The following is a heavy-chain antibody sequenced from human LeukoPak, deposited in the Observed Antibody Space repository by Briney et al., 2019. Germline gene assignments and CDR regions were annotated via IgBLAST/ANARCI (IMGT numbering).Heavy chain of an antibody. Sequence: GGSLRLSCAASGFTFSSHAMSWVRQAQGKGLEWVSTISGSGGSAYYADSVKGRFTISRDNSKNTLYLQMNSLRAEDTAVYYCAKSEYSYGKYYFDYWGQGTLVTVSS. CDR2: ISGSGGSA. CDR3: AKSEYSYGKYYFDY. V-gene: IGHV3-23*01. J-gene: IGHJ4*02. D-gene: IGHD5-18*01. CDR1: GFTFSSHA.